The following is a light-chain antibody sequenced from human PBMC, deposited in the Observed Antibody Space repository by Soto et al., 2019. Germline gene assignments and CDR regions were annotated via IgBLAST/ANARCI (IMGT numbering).Light chain of an antibody. CDR2: WAS. CDR3: QQYYSTQFT. CDR1: QSVLYNSNNKNY. J-gene: IGKJ4*01. V-gene: IGKV4-1*01. Sequence: DIVMTQSPDSLAVSLGERATINCKSSQSVLYNSNNKNYLAWYQQKPGQPPKLLIYWASTRESGVPDRVSGSGSGTDFTLAISSLQAEDVEVYYCQQYYSTQFTFGGGTKVDIK.